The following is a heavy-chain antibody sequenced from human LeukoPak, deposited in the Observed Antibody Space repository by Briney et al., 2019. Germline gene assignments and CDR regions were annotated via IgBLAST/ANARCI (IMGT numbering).Heavy chain of an antibody. V-gene: IGHV3-7*01. Sequence: GGSLRLSCAVSGFTFSSYWLSWVRKAPGKGLERVANRKQDGSENYYVDSVKGRFTISRDNAKNSLYLQMNSLRAEDTAVYYCARHSGETYYDILTGYQYWGQGPLVPVTS. J-gene: IGHJ4*02. CDR2: RKQDGSEN. CDR3: ARHSGETYYDILTGYQY. D-gene: IGHD3-9*01. CDR1: GFTFSSYW.